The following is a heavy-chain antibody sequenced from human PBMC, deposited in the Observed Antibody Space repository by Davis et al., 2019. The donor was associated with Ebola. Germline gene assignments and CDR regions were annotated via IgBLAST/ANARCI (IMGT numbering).Heavy chain of an antibody. V-gene: IGHV3-48*02. CDR1: GFTFSTYN. CDR2: ISSSSSTI. CDR3: ARENYYGSGSYQFDY. Sequence: GESLKISCAASGFTFSTYNMNWVRQAPGKGLEWVSYISSSSSTIYYADSVKGRFTISRDNAKNSLYLQMNSLRDEDTAVYYCARENYYGSGSYQFDYWGQGTLVTVSS. J-gene: IGHJ4*02. D-gene: IGHD3-10*01.